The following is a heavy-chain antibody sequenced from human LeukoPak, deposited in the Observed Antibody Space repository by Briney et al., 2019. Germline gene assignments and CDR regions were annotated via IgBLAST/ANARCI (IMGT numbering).Heavy chain of an antibody. Sequence: MPSETLSLTCTVSGGSISSSSYYWGWIRQPPGKGLEWIGGINYSGSTYYNPSLKSRVTISVDTSKNQFSLKLSSVTAADTAVYYCAAGGRESFDYWGQGTLVTVSS. J-gene: IGHJ4*02. CDR2: INYSGST. D-gene: IGHD2-15*01. V-gene: IGHV4-39*01. CDR3: AAGGRESFDY. CDR1: GGSISSSSYY.